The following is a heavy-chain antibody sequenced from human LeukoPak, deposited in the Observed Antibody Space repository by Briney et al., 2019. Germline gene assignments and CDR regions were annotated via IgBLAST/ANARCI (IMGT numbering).Heavy chain of an antibody. CDR3: ARRLRFRGSSPHFDY. J-gene: IGHJ4*02. V-gene: IGHV4-39*07. D-gene: IGHD1-26*01. CDR2: INHSGST. Sequence: SETLSLTCTVSGGSISSSSYYWGWIRQPPGKGLEWIGEINHSGSTNYNPSLKSRVTISVDTSKNQFSLKLSSVTAADTAVYYCARRLRFRGSSPHFDYWGQGTLVTVSS. CDR1: GGSISSSSYY.